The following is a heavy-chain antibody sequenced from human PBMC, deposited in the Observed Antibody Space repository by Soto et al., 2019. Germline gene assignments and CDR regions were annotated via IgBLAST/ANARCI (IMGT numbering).Heavy chain of an antibody. D-gene: IGHD2-2*01. CDR3: GTWRGSSWFDY. CDR1: GFTFSSYS. Sequence: PGESLKISCKASGFTFSSYSLGWVRHMPGKGLQWMGNIFSSDSSAKYSPSFVGQVTISVDRSINTAYLQWSSLKASDTAIYYCGTWRGSSWFDYWGPGTLVTVPQ. J-gene: IGHJ4*02. CDR2: IFSSDSSA. V-gene: IGHV5-51*01.